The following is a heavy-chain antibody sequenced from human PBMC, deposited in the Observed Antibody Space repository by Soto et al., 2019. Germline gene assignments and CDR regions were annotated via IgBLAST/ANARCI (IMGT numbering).Heavy chain of an antibody. D-gene: IGHD4-17*01. J-gene: IGHJ4*02. Sequence: ASVKVSCKASGYTFTSYGISWVRQAPGQGLEWMGWISTYNGYTNYAQKLQGRVTMTTDTSTSTAYMELSRLRSDDTAVYYCARDYGDYYFDYWGQGTLVTVSS. CDR1: GYTFTSYG. CDR3: ARDYGDYYFDY. V-gene: IGHV1-18*01. CDR2: ISTYNGYT.